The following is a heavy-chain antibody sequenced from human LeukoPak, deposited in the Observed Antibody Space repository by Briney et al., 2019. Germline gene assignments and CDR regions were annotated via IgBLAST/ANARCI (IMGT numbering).Heavy chain of an antibody. D-gene: IGHD3-3*01. CDR2: ISGSGGST. CDR1: GFTFSSYA. CDR3: AKLVPSDDFWSGYLGWFDP. Sequence: GGSLRLSCAASGFTFSSYAMSWVRQAPGKGLEWVSAISGSGGSTYYADSVKGRFTISRDNSKNTLYLQMNSLRAEDTAVYYCAKLVPSDDFWSGYLGWFDPGGQGTLVTVSS. V-gene: IGHV3-23*01. J-gene: IGHJ5*02.